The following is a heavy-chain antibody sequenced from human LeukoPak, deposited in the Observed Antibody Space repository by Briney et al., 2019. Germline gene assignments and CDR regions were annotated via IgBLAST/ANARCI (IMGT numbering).Heavy chain of an antibody. V-gene: IGHV3-30*03. CDR1: GFTFSSCG. CDR3: ARGAYYYED. D-gene: IGHD3-22*01. J-gene: IGHJ4*02. CDR2: ISYDGSNK. Sequence: GGSLRLSCAASGFTFSSCGMHWVRQAPGKGLEWVAVISYDGSNKYYADSVKGRFTISRDNAKNSLYLQMNSLRAEDTAVYYCARGAYYYEDWGQGTLVTVSS.